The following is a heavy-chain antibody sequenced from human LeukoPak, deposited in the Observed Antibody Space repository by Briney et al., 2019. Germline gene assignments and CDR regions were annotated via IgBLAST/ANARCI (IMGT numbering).Heavy chain of an antibody. CDR3: ARAGKVVVTATPGY. J-gene: IGHJ4*02. CDR1: GYTFTGYY. Sequence: ASVKVSCKASGYTFTGYYMHWVRQAPGQGLEWMGWINPNSGGTNYAQKFQGRVTMTRDASISTAYMELSRLRSDDTAVYYCARAGKVVVTATPGYWGQGTLVTVSS. V-gene: IGHV1-2*02. CDR2: INPNSGGT. D-gene: IGHD2-21*02.